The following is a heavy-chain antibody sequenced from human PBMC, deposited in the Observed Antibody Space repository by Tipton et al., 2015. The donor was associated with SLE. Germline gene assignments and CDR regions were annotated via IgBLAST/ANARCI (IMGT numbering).Heavy chain of an antibody. CDR3: CDFWSQGRFDS. J-gene: IGHJ5*01. Sequence: GSLRLSCATSGFTFRDAWMSWVRHAPGKGLEWVGRIKSKSDGGTTTYAETVKGRFTISRDDSTNTVYLQMSSLKSEDTGVYFCCDFWSQGRFDSWGQGTPVTVSS. D-gene: IGHD3-3*01. V-gene: IGHV3-15*01. CDR2: IKSKSDGGTT. CDR1: GFTFRDAW.